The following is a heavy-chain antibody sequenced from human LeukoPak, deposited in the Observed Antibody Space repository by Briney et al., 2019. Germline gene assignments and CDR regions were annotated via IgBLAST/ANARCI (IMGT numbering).Heavy chain of an antibody. Sequence: GASVKVSCKASGGTFSSYAISWVRQAPGQGLEWMGGIIPIFGTANYAQKFQGRVTITTDESTSTAYMELSSLRSEDTAVHYCAAGAFTFGGVMASYNLPNFDYWGQGTLVTVSS. D-gene: IGHD3-16*01. CDR2: IIPIFGTA. CDR3: AAGAFTFGGVMASYNLPNFDY. V-gene: IGHV1-69*05. J-gene: IGHJ4*02. CDR1: GGTFSSYA.